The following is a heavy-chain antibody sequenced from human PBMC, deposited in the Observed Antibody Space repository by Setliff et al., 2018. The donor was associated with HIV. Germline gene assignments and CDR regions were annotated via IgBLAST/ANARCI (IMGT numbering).Heavy chain of an antibody. D-gene: IGHD6-19*01. V-gene: IGHV1-46*01. J-gene: IGHJ5*02. CDR3: VRGYRSAWNSWFDA. CDR1: GYTFTSYA. CDR2: LNPSEGTT. Sequence: GPSVKVSCKASGYTFTSYAMHWVRQAPGQRLEWMGILNPSEGTTSFAQKFQGRVTMTRDTSTSTVNMDLSSLRADDTAVYYCVRGYRSAWNSWFDAWGQGTRVTVSS.